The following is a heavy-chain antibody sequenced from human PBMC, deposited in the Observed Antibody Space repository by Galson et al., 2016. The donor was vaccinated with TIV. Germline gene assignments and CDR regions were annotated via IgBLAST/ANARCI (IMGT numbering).Heavy chain of an antibody. CDR3: ARQNDYLYYFSY. Sequence: SLRLSCAASGVIVSNNYMSWVRQAPGKGLEWISVIYTNGRTFYADSVKGRFTISRDSSKNTLYLQMNSLRPENTALYYCARQNDYLYYFSYWGQGTLVTVSS. J-gene: IGHJ4*02. CDR2: IYTNGRT. CDR1: GVIVSNNY. D-gene: IGHD4/OR15-4a*01. V-gene: IGHV3-53*05.